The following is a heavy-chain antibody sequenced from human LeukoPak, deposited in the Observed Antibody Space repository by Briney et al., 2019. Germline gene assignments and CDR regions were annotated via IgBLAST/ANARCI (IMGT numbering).Heavy chain of an antibody. CDR3: ARVRKDSYGYSPLDY. CDR1: GGSISSSSYY. D-gene: IGHD5-18*01. V-gene: IGHV4-39*07. Sequence: PSETLSLTCTVSGGSISSSSYYWGWIRQPPGKGLEWIGSIYYSGSTYYNPSLKSRVTISVDTSKNQFSLKLSSVTAADTAVYYCARVRKDSYGYSPLDYWGQGTLVTVSS. J-gene: IGHJ4*02. CDR2: IYYSGST.